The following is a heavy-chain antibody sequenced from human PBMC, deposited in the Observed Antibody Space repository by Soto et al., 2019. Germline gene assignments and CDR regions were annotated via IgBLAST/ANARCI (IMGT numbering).Heavy chain of an antibody. CDR1: GGSISSYY. V-gene: IGHV4-59*01. CDR3: ASTPHSTIKSDAFDI. J-gene: IGHJ3*02. Sequence: QVQLQESGPGLVKPSETLSLTCTVSGGSISSYYWSWIRQPPGKGLEWIGYIYYSGSTNYNPSLKSRVTISVDTSKNQFSLKLSSVTAADTAVYYCASTPHSTIKSDAFDIWGQGTMVTVSS. CDR2: IYYSGST. D-gene: IGHD3-10*01.